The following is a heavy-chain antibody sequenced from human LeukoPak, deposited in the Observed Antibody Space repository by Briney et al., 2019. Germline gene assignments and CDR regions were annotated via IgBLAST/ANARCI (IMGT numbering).Heavy chain of an antibody. Sequence: ASVKVSCKASGFTFTSSAMHWVRQAPGQGLEWMGWINPNSGGTNYAQKFQGRVTMTRDTSISTAYMELSRLRSDDTAVYYCARGGATKWFDPWGQGTLVTVSS. D-gene: IGHD1-26*01. V-gene: IGHV1-2*02. CDR2: INPNSGGT. CDR3: ARGGATKWFDP. J-gene: IGHJ5*02. CDR1: GFTFTSSA.